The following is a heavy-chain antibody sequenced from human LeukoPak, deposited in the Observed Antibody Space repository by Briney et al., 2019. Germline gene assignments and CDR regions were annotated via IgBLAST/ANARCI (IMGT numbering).Heavy chain of an antibody. Sequence: KPSETLSLTCTISGGSLSSYYWTWARQPPGKGLEWIGYIFHAGSTYYNPSLKSRVTISVDRSKNQFSLKLSSVTAADTAIYYCARGEACGGSCYSSFDIWGQGAMVTVSS. J-gene: IGHJ3*02. D-gene: IGHD2-15*01. CDR2: IFHAGST. V-gene: IGHV4-59*12. CDR1: GGSLSSYY. CDR3: ARGEACGGSCYSSFDI.